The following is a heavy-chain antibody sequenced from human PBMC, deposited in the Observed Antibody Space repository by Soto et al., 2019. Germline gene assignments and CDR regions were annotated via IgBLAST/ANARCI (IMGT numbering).Heavy chain of an antibody. D-gene: IGHD3-16*02. CDR2: IIPIFGTA. J-gene: IGHJ3*02. V-gene: IGHV1-69*01. CDR1: GGTFSSYA. CDR3: ARGYEPDWAQYVYVWGSYRWFAFDI. Sequence: QVQLVQSGAEVKKPGSSVTVSCKASGGTFSSYAISWVRQAPGQGLEWMRGIIPIFGTANYAQKFQGRVTITADESTSTGYMELSGLRSEDTAVYYCARGYEPDWAQYVYVWGSYRWFAFDIWGQGTMVTVSS.